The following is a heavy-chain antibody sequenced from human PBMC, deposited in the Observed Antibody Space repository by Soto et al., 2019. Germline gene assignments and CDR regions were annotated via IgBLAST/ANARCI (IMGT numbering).Heavy chain of an antibody. J-gene: IGHJ5*02. Sequence: QVQLVQSGAEVKKPGSSVKVSCKASGGTFSSYAISWVRQAPGQGLEWMGGIIPIFDTANYAQKFQGRVTITADESTSTAYMELSSLRSEDTAMYYCARTNTAMVTGWFDPWGQGTLVTVSS. CDR1: GGTFSSYA. V-gene: IGHV1-69*12. CDR3: ARTNTAMVTGWFDP. D-gene: IGHD5-18*01. CDR2: IIPIFDTA.